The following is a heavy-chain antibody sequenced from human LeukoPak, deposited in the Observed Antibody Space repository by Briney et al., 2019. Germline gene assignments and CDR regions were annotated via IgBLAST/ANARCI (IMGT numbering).Heavy chain of an antibody. CDR2: TFYRLMCYI. D-gene: IGHD6-19*01. V-gene: IGHV6-1*01. J-gene: IGHJ1*01. CDR3: AGGQEEAVSGYAFGN. Sequence: SQTLSHTCAMSGDRVSVTSASWHSIRLYPASGLEWLGRTFYRLMCYIAYAMSVRSRMTVDAATSTNQFSLQLNSVTTEDTAVDYCAGGQEEAVSGYAFGNRGQGALVTVS. CDR1: GDRVSVTSAS.